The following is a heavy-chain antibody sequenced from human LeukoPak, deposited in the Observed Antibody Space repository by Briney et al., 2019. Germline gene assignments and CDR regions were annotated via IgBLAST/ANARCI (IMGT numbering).Heavy chain of an antibody. V-gene: IGHV4-31*03. CDR2: IYYTGNT. D-gene: IGHD2-8*01. Sequence: TLSLTCTVSGGSISSGDYFWTWIRQHPGKGLEWIGYIYYTGNTYYKSSLKSRVTISVDTSKNQFSLKLSSVTAADTALYYCAREPRRMYAFDIWGQGTMVTVSS. CDR3: AREPRRMYAFDI. J-gene: IGHJ3*02. CDR1: GGSISSGDYF.